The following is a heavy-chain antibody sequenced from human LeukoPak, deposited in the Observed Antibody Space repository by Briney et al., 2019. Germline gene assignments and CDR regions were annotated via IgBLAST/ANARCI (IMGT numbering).Heavy chain of an antibody. J-gene: IGHJ4*02. CDR2: MTGPADTT. CDR3: AKGAEIDH. Sequence: PGGSLRLSCAASGFNFNNFAMSWVRQAPGKGPEWLSAMTGPADTTYYAESVRGRFTISRDYSKSMVYLQMNSLRVEDTAIYYCAKGAEIDHWGQGTLVTVSS. V-gene: IGHV3-23*01. CDR1: GFNFNNFA.